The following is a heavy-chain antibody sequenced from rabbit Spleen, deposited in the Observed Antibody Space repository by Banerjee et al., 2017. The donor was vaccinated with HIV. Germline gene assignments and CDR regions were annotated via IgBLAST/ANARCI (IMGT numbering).Heavy chain of an antibody. V-gene: IGHV1S7*01. D-gene: IGHD8-1*01. CDR2: IVPIFGVT. J-gene: IGHJ4*01. CDR1: GFDFSTYS. CDR3: ARDAGSYDYIDVYFNL. Sequence: QLVESGGGLVKPEGSLKLSCKASGFDFSTYSMSWVRQAPGKGLEWIGYIVPIFGVTYYANWVNGRFTISSHNAQNTLYLQLNSLTDADTATYFCARDAGSYDYIDVYFNLWGQGTLVTVS.